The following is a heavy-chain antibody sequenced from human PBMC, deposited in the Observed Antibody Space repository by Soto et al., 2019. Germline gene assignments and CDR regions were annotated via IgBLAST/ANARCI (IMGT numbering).Heavy chain of an antibody. D-gene: IGHD6-13*01. CDR3: ARPDSSSWAAPFGS. Sequence: PSETLSLTCTVSGGSISSYYWSWIRQPPGKGLEWIGYIYYSGSTNYNPSLKSRVTISFYTSKNQFSLRLTSVTASDTAVYYCARPDSSSWAAPFGSWGQGTLVTVSS. J-gene: IGHJ4*02. CDR2: IYYSGST. V-gene: IGHV4-59*08. CDR1: GGSISSYY.